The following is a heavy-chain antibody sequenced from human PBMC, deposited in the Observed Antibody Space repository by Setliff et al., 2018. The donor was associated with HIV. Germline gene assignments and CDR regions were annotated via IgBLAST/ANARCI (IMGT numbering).Heavy chain of an antibody. CDR3: ARRHRIGSTNGLFDT. J-gene: IGHJ5*02. Sequence: LGESLKISCKGSGYSFTSYWIGWVRQMPGKGLEWMGIIYPGDFETRYGPSFRGQVTISVQKSLNTAYLQWTVLKASDTAMYYCARRHRIGSTNGLFDTWGQGTLVTVSS. D-gene: IGHD2-2*01. CDR2: IYPGDFET. V-gene: IGHV5-51*01. CDR1: GYSFTSYW.